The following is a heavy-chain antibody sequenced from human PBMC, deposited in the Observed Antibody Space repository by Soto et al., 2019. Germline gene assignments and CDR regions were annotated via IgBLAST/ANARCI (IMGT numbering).Heavy chain of an antibody. CDR3: FRDRLYWFDP. CDR2: IYTTANI. Sequence: SETLSLTCNVSGASTAIYYWSWIRQSAGKGLEWIGRIYTTANINYNPSLRSRVTMSTDSSTNQVFLNLTSVTAADTAVYYYFRDRLYWFDPWGQGVLVTVSS. J-gene: IGHJ5*02. CDR1: GASTAIYY. V-gene: IGHV4-4*07.